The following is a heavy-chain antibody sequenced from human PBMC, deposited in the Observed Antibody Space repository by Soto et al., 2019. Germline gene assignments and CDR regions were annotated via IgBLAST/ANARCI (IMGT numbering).Heavy chain of an antibody. J-gene: IGHJ4*02. Sequence: QVQLQESGPGLVRPSQTLSLTCRVSGGSISSSNYYWTWIRQPPGKGLEWIGYIDYSGNTYYNPSRQSRVTISVDTSENQFSLTLTSMTAADTAVYYCARELTGYRYGPGEVYWGQGTLITVSS. D-gene: IGHD5-18*01. CDR2: IDYSGNT. CDR1: GGSISSSNYY. V-gene: IGHV4-30-4*01. CDR3: ARELTGYRYGPGEVY.